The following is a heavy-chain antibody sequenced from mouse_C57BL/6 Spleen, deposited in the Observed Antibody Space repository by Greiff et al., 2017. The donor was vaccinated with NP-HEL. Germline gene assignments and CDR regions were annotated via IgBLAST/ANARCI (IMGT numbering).Heavy chain of an antibody. Sequence: QVQLQQPGAELVMPGASVKLSCKASGYTFTSYWMHWVKQRPGQGLEWIGEIDPSSSYTNYNQKFKGKSTLTVDKSSSTAYMQLSSLTSEDSAVYYCARRDGSSYRNYAMDDWGQGTTVTVSS. CDR2: IDPSSSYT. D-gene: IGHD1-1*01. CDR3: ARRDGSSYRNYAMDD. V-gene: IGHV1-69*01. J-gene: IGHJ4*01. CDR1: GYTFTSYW.